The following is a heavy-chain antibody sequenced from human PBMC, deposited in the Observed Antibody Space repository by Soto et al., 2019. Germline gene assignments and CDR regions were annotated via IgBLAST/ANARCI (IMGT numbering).Heavy chain of an antibody. D-gene: IGHD3-10*01. V-gene: IGHV4-30-4*01. J-gene: IGHJ5*02. CDR3: ARQNRMVRGVKYPYNWFDP. CDR1: GGSISSGDYY. Sequence: SETLSLTCTVSGGSISSGDYYWSWIRQPPGKGLEWIGYIYYSGSTYYNPSLKSRVTISVDTSKNQFSLKLSSVTAADTAVYYCARQNRMVRGVKYPYNWFDPWGQGTLVTVSS. CDR2: IYYSGST.